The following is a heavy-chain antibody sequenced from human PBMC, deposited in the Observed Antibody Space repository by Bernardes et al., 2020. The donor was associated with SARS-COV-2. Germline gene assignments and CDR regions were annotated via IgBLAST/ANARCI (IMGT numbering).Heavy chain of an antibody. V-gene: IGHV1-18*04. D-gene: IGHD3-3*01. CDR3: ARGPGSHQTLFGMVIAFNVDV. J-gene: IGHJ6*02. CDR1: GYTFRNYG. CDR2: ISVYDGNA. Sequence: ASVKVSCETSGYTFRNYGVSWVRQVPGQGLEWVGWISVYDGNAKYSQKFQGRVTMTTDTSTSTAYMELTSLRSDDTAVYYCARGPGSHQTLFGMVIAFNVDVWSQGTTVTVSS.